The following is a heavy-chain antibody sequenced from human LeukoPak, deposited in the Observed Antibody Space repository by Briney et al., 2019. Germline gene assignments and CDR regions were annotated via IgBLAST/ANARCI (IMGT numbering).Heavy chain of an antibody. Sequence: GASVKVSCKASGYTFTSYGISWVRQAPGQGLEWMGWISGYYGNTDSAQNLQGRVTMTRDISTSTAYMELRSLTSDDTAVYYCARRGPVGGGWGFDYWGQGTLVTVSS. CDR1: GYTFTSYG. CDR2: ISGYYGNT. J-gene: IGHJ4*02. V-gene: IGHV1-18*01. D-gene: IGHD6-19*01. CDR3: ARRGPVGGGWGFDY.